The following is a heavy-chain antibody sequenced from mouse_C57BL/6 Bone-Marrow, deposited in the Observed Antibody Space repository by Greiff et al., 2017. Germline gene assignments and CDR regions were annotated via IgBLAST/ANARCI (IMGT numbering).Heavy chain of an antibody. D-gene: IGHD2-3*01. Sequence: EVMLVESGEGLVKPGGSLKLSCAASGFTFSSYAMSWVRQTPEKRLEWVAYISSGGDYIYYADTVKGRFTISRDNARNTLYLQMSSLKSEDTAMYYCTRDGPNYAMDYWGQGTSVTVSS. J-gene: IGHJ4*01. V-gene: IGHV5-9-1*02. CDR2: ISSGGDYI. CDR1: GFTFSSYA. CDR3: TRDGPNYAMDY.